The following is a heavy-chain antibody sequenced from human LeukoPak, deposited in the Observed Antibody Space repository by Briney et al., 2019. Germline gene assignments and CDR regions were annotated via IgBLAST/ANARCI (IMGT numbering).Heavy chain of an antibody. Sequence: GGSPRLSCAASGFTFSSYWMSWVRQAPGKGLEWVANIKQDGSEKYYVDSVKGRFTISRDNAKNSLYLQMNSLRAEDTAVYYCARCIAVARPIPRLYYYYGMDVWGQGTTVTVSS. CDR3: ARCIAVARPIPRLYYYYGMDV. D-gene: IGHD6-19*01. CDR2: IKQDGSEK. V-gene: IGHV3-7*01. J-gene: IGHJ6*02. CDR1: GFTFSSYW.